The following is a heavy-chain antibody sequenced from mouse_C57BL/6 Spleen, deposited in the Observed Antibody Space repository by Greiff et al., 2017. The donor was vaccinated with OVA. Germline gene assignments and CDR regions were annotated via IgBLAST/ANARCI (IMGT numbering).Heavy chain of an antibody. CDR3: ARRGFYYGSSYEDWYFDV. V-gene: IGHV1-9*01. CDR1: GYTFTGYW. Sequence: VQLVESGAELMKPGASVKLSCKATGYTFTGYWIEWVKQRPGHGLEWIGEILPGSGSTNYNEKFKGKATFTADTSSNTAYMQLSSLTTEDSAIDYCARRGFYYGSSYEDWYFDVWGTGTTVTVSS. J-gene: IGHJ1*03. CDR2: ILPGSGST. D-gene: IGHD1-1*01.